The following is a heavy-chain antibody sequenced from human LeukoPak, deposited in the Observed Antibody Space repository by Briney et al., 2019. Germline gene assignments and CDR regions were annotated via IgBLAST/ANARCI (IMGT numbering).Heavy chain of an antibody. D-gene: IGHD2-15*01. CDR3: ARVLKGRSGGYFDY. V-gene: IGHV4-34*01. CDR1: GGSFSGYY. J-gene: IGHJ4*02. CDR2: INHSGST. Sequence: SETLSLTCAVYGGSFSGYYWSWIRQPPGKGLEWIGEINHSGSTNYNPSLKSRVTISVDTSKNQFSLKLSSVTAADTAVYYCARVLKGRSGGYFDYWGQGTLVTVSS.